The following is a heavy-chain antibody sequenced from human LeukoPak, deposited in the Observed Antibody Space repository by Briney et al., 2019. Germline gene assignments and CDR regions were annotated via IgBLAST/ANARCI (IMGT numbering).Heavy chain of an antibody. Sequence: GGSLRLSCAASGFTFSSYWMSWVRQAPGKGLEWVANIKQDGSEKYYVDSVKGRFTISRDNAKNSVYLQMNSLRAEDTAVYYCARALQTGTTWARFDPWGQGTLVTVSS. J-gene: IGHJ5*02. V-gene: IGHV3-7*01. CDR1: GFTFSSYW. CDR3: ARALQTGTTWARFDP. D-gene: IGHD1-1*01. CDR2: IKQDGSEK.